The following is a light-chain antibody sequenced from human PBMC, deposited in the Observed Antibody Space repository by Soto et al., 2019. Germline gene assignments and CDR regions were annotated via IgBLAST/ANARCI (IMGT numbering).Light chain of an antibody. V-gene: IGKV1-17*01. CDR1: QSISNY. Sequence: TKMTQSTSSLSTSEGDRVTMTCRASQSISNYLSWYQQKPGKGPSLLIFTASSLQNGVPSRFSGSGSGTDFTLTIGCLQSEDLATYYCQQYYTYPWTFGQGTKVDIK. CDR2: TAS. CDR3: QQYYTYPWT. J-gene: IGKJ1*01.